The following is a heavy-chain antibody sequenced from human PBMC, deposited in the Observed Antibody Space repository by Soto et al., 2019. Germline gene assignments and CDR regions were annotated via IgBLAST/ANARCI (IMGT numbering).Heavy chain of an antibody. D-gene: IGHD4-17*01. Sequence: QVQLVQSGAEVKKPGSSVKVSCKASGGTFSSYAISWVRQAPGQGLEWMGGIIPIFGTANYAQKFQGRVTITADESTSTADMELSSLRSEDTAVYYCARVGYGDYAPHWYLDLWGRGTLVTVSS. J-gene: IGHJ2*01. V-gene: IGHV1-69*12. CDR3: ARVGYGDYAPHWYLDL. CDR2: IIPIFGTA. CDR1: GGTFSSYA.